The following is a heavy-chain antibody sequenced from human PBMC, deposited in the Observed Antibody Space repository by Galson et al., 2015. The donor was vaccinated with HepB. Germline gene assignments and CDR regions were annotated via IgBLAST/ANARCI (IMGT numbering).Heavy chain of an antibody. Sequence: SLRLSCAASGFTFSGSAMHWVRQASGKGLEWVGRIRSKANSYATAYAASVKGRFTISRDDSKNTAYLQMNSLKTEDTAVYYCTRHHDYGDYEAAFDIWGQGTMVTVSS. CDR2: IRSKANSYAT. CDR3: TRHHDYGDYEAAFDI. J-gene: IGHJ3*02. CDR1: GFTFSGSA. D-gene: IGHD4-17*01. V-gene: IGHV3-73*01.